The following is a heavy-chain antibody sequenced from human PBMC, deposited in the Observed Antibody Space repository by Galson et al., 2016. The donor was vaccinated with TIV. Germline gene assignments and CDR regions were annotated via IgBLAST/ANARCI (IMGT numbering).Heavy chain of an antibody. J-gene: IGHJ5*02. V-gene: IGHV4-30-4*01. CDR1: GGSINNGGYY. CDR2: IYYRGGT. CDR3: ARHWDT. Sequence: TLSLTCTVSGGSINNGGYYWSWIRQPPGKGLEWIGYIYYRGGTKYNPSLKSRLTISLDTSKNQFSLQLSSVTAADTAVYYCARHWDTWGQGTLVTVSS.